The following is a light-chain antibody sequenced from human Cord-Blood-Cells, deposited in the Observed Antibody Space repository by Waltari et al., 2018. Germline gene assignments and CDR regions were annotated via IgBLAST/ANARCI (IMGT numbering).Light chain of an antibody. CDR1: SSDVGGYNY. CDR2: DVS. V-gene: IGLV2-14*01. J-gene: IGLJ1*01. CDR3: SSYTSSSTLYV. Sequence: QSALTQPASVSGSPGQSITISCTGTSSDVGGYNYVSWYQQHPGKAPKLMIFDVSNRPSGASNRFPGSKSGNTASLTISVLQAEDEADYYCSSYTSSSTLYVFGTGTKVTVL.